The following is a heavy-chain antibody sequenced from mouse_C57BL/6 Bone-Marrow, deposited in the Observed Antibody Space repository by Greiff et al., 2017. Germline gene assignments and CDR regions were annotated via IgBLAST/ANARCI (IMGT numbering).Heavy chain of an antibody. Sequence: VQLQQPGAELVMPGASVKLSCKASGYTFTSYWMHWVKQRPGQGLEWIGEIDPSDGYPNYNQKFKGKSTLTVDKSSSTAYMQLSSLTSEDAAVYYCVYYYGSSAYWGQGTLVTVSA. CDR3: VYYYGSSAY. J-gene: IGHJ3*01. CDR1: GYTFTSYW. D-gene: IGHD1-1*01. CDR2: IDPSDGYP. V-gene: IGHV1-69*01.